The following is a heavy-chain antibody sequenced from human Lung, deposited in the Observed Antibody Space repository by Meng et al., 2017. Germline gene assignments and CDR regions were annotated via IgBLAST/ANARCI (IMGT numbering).Heavy chain of an antibody. D-gene: IGHD4-11*01. J-gene: IGHJ4*02. Sequence: QVPLQQWGAVPLKPSETLSLTCGVSGGSFSDYYWSWIRQPPGKGLEWIGEINHSGSTNYNPSLESRATISVDTSQNNLSLKLSSVTAADSAVYYCARGPTTMAHDFDYWGQGTLVTVSS. CDR3: ARGPTTMAHDFDY. CDR2: INHSGST. CDR1: GGSFSDYY. V-gene: IGHV4-34*01.